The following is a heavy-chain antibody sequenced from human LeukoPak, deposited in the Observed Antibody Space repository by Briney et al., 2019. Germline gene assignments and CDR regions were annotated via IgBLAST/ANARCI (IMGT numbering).Heavy chain of an antibody. J-gene: IGHJ6*03. Sequence: GGSLRLSCAASGFTFSSYSMNWVRQAPGKGLQWVSFITSSTSTIYYADSVTGRFTISRDNAKNSLYLQMNSLRAEDTAIYYCAKNGDRGAYCTGGTCYPYFYYYMDVWGKGTTVTI. D-gene: IGHD2-15*01. V-gene: IGHV3-48*01. CDR1: GFTFSSYS. CDR3: AKNGDRGAYCTGGTCYPYFYYYMDV. CDR2: ITSSTSTI.